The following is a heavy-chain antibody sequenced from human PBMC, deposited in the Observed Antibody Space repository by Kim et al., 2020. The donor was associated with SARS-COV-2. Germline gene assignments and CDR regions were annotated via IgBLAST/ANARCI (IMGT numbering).Heavy chain of an antibody. J-gene: IGHJ5*02. Sequence: SPSFQGQVTISADKSNSTAYLQWSSLKASDTAMYYCARQDYSSSSKWFDPWGQGTLVTVSS. V-gene: IGHV5-51*01. CDR3: ARQDYSSSSKWFDP. D-gene: IGHD6-6*01.